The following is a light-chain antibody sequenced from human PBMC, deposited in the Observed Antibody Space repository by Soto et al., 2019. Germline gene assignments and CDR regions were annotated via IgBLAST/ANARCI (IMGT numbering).Light chain of an antibody. J-gene: IGKJ5*01. CDR2: DAS. V-gene: IGKV3D-20*01. CDR3: QQYGSSPT. CDR1: QSVSSNS. Sequence: ETGLTQSPATLSLSPGERATISCGASQSVSSNSLAWYQQKRGLAPRLLIYDASSGATGIPDRFSGSGSGTDFTLTISRLEPEDFAVYYCQQYGSSPTFGQGTRLAIK.